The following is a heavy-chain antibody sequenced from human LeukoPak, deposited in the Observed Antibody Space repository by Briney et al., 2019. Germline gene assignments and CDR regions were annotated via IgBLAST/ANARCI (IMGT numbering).Heavy chain of an antibody. CDR3: AELGITMIGGV. D-gene: IGHD3-10*02. J-gene: IGHJ6*04. CDR2: ISVSGSTI. V-gene: IGHV3-48*03. CDR1: GFTLNTYA. Sequence: GGSLRLSCAASGFTLNTYAMNWVRQAPGKGLEWVSVISVSGSTIYYADSVKGRFTISRDNAKNSLYLQMNSLRAEDTAVYYCAELGITMIGGVWGKGTTVTISS.